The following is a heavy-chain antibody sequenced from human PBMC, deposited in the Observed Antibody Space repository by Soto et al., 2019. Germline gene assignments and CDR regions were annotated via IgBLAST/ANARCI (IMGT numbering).Heavy chain of an antibody. CDR1: GFTFSSYG. V-gene: IGHV3-30*18. CDR3: AKYRGYWFGEYLGLDY. CDR2: ISYDGSNK. J-gene: IGHJ4*01. D-gene: IGHD3-10*01. Sequence: QVQLVESGGGVVQPGRSLRLSCAASGFTFSSYGMHWVRQAPGKGLEWVAVISYDGSNKYYADSVKGRFSISRDNSKNTLYLQMNSLTTEDTTVYYCAKYRGYWFGEYLGLDYWCRGTLVTVST.